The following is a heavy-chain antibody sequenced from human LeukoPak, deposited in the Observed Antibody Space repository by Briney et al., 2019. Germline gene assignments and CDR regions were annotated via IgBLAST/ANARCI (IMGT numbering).Heavy chain of an antibody. Sequence: GGSLRLSCAASGFTFSSYGMHWVRQAPGKGLEWVAVISYDGSNKYYADSVKGRFTISRDNAKNSLYLQMNSLRAEDTAVYYCARDGDYWGQGTLVTVSS. V-gene: IGHV3-30*03. CDR3: ARDGDY. CDR2: ISYDGSNK. CDR1: GFTFSSYG. J-gene: IGHJ4*02.